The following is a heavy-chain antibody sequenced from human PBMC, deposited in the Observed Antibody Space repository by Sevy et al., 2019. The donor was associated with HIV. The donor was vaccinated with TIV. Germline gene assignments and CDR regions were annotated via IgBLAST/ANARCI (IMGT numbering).Heavy chain of an antibody. Sequence: GGSLRLSCAASGFTFSSYSMNWVRQAPGKGLEWVSSISSSSSYIYYPDSVKGRFTISRDNAKNSLYLQMNSLRAEDTAVYYCARDLQYYYDSSGYYPGYWGQGTLVTVSS. J-gene: IGHJ4*02. CDR3: ARDLQYYYDSSGYYPGY. V-gene: IGHV3-21*01. D-gene: IGHD3-22*01. CDR2: ISSSSSYI. CDR1: GFTFSSYS.